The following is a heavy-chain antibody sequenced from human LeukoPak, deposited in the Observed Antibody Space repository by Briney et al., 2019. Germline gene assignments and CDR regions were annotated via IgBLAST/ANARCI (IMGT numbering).Heavy chain of an antibody. J-gene: IGHJ5*02. D-gene: IGHD3-22*01. Sequence: SETLSLTCTVSGGSISSYYWSWIRQPAGKGLEWIGRIYTSGSTNYNPSLKSRVTISVDKSKNQFSLKLSSVTAADTAVYYCARESGLDYYGSSGQGNWFDPWGQGTLVTVSS. CDR2: IYTSGST. CDR3: ARESGLDYYGSSGQGNWFDP. CDR1: GGSISSYY. V-gene: IGHV4-4*07.